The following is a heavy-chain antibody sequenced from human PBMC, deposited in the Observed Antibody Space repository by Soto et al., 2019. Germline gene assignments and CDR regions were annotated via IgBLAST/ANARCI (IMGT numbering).Heavy chain of an antibody. D-gene: IGHD3-10*01. CDR1: GYNFISYY. V-gene: IGHV5-51*01. CDR3: ATLFHSRRGHHYYYGMDV. CDR2: IYPDDSDT. Sequence: EVQLVQSGAEVKKPGESLKISCKGSGYNFISYYISWVRQMPGKGLEWMGIIYPDDSDTRYSPSFQGQVTISADKSINTAYLQWSSLKASDTAMYYCATLFHSRRGHHYYYGMDVWGQGTTVTVSS. J-gene: IGHJ6*02.